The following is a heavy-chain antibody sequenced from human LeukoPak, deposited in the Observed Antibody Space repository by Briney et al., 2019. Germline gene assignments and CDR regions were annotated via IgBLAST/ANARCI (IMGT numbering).Heavy chain of an antibody. CDR3: ARYYDFWSGFDY. Sequence: PSKTLSLTCTVSGGSISSHYWSWIRQPPGKGLEWIGYIYYSGSTNYNPSLKSRVTISVDTSKNQFSLKLSSVTAADTAVYYCARYYDFWSGFDYWGQGTLVTVSS. J-gene: IGHJ4*02. D-gene: IGHD3-3*01. V-gene: IGHV4-59*11. CDR1: GGSISSHY. CDR2: IYYSGST.